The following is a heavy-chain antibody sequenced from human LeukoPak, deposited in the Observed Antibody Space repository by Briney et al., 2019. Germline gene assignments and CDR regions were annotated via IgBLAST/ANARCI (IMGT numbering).Heavy chain of an antibody. J-gene: IGHJ4*02. CDR2: INHSGST. Sequence: SETLSLTCTVSSGSISSSNYYWDWIRQPPGKGLEWIGEINHSGSTNYNPSLKSRVTISVDTSKNQFSLKLSSVTAADTAVYYCARGSYGSWVDYWGQGTLVTVSS. D-gene: IGHD5-18*01. CDR1: SGSISSSNYY. CDR3: ARGSYGSWVDY. V-gene: IGHV4-39*07.